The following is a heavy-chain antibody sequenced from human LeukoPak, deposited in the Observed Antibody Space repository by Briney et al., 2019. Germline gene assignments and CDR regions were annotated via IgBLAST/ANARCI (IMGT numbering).Heavy chain of an antibody. V-gene: IGHV3-21*01. J-gene: IGHJ4*02. D-gene: IGHD3-3*01. CDR1: GFTFSSYS. CDR2: ISSSSSYI. Sequence: GGSLRLSCAASGFTFSSYSMNWVRQAPGKGLEWVSSISSSSSYIYYADSVKGRFTISRDNAKNSLYLQMNSLRAEDTAVYYCARRSTVLFYADYWGQGTLVTVSS. CDR3: ARRSTVLFYADY.